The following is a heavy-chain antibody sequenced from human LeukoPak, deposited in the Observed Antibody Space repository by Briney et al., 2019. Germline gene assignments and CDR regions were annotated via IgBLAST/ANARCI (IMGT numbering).Heavy chain of an antibody. J-gene: IGHJ4*02. CDR1: GFTFSNYA. V-gene: IGHV3-23*01. CDR2: ISGGGGST. D-gene: IGHD3-22*01. Sequence: GGSLRLYCTASGFTFSNYAMSWVRQAPGKGLAWVSCISGGGGSTYYAESVKGRVISSRDNSKNTLYLQMNSLRVEDTAVYFCAKVYYDSSAYYYVPFFDYWGQGTLVTVSS. CDR3: AKVYYDSSAYYYVPFFDY.